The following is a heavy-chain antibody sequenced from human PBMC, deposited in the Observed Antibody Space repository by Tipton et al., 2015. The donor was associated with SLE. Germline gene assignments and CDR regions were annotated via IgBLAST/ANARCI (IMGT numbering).Heavy chain of an antibody. D-gene: IGHD2-21*01. CDR3: ARDYFEGGLRVSAFNI. Sequence: GLVKPSETLSLTCTVSGGSINSHFWSWIRQPPGKGLEWIGYISYRGSTYYNPSLRSRVTISVDTSKNQFSPQLGSVTAADTAVYYCARDYFEGGLRVSAFNIWGQGTMFTVSS. V-gene: IGHV4-59*11. CDR2: ISYRGST. J-gene: IGHJ3*02. CDR1: GGSINSHF.